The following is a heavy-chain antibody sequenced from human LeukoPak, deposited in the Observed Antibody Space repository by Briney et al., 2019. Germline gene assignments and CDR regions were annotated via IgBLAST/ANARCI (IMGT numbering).Heavy chain of an antibody. D-gene: IGHD3-3*01. J-gene: IGHJ4*02. Sequence: GGSLRLSCAASGFTFSSYSMNWVRQAPGKGLEWVSSISSSSSYIYYADSVKGRFTISRDNAKNSLYLQMNSLRAEDTAVYYCARDGYKGGRFFTFDYWGQGTLVTVSS. CDR1: GFTFSSYS. CDR3: ARDGYKGGRFFTFDY. CDR2: ISSSSSYI. V-gene: IGHV3-21*01.